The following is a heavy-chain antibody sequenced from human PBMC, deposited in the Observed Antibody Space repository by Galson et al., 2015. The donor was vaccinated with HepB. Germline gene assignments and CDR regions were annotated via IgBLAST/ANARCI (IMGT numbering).Heavy chain of an antibody. V-gene: IGHV3-66*01. CDR3: ASLGQGPASYDY. CDR1: GFTVISDY. D-gene: IGHD1-26*01. CDR2: IYNGGST. J-gene: IGHJ4*02. Sequence: SLRLSCAGSGFTVISDYMSWVRQAPGKGLEWVSIIYNGGSTYYADSVKGRFTISRDNSKNTLHLQMNNLRADDTAVYYCASLGQGPASYDYWGQGTLVTVSS.